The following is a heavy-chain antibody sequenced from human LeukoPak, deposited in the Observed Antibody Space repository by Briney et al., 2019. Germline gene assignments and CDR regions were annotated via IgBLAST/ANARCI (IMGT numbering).Heavy chain of an antibody. Sequence: SETLSLTCTVSGGSISSYYWSWIRQPPGKGLEWIGYIYYSGSTNYNPSLKSRVTISVDTSKNQFSLKLSSVTAADTAVYYCAREGLAAAGTVAFDIWGQGTMVTVSS. CDR2: IYYSGST. D-gene: IGHD6-13*01. J-gene: IGHJ3*02. CDR1: GGSISSYY. V-gene: IGHV4-59*12. CDR3: AREGLAAAGTVAFDI.